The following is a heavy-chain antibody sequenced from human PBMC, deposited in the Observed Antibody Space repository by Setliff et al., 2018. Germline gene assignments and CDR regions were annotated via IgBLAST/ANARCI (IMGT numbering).Heavy chain of an antibody. CDR2: ISVYNGDT. V-gene: IGHV1-18*01. CDR3: ARAPSVELVTIRTNSWFTY. Sequence: ASVKVSCKASGYTFRNYASAWVRQAPGQGLEWVGWISVYNGDTNYAQKFQGRVTLTTDTSTSTAYMELRSLTSDDPAFYYCARAPSVELVTIRTNSWFTYWGQGTLVTVSS. D-gene: IGHD5-18*01. CDR1: GYTFRNYA. J-gene: IGHJ4*02.